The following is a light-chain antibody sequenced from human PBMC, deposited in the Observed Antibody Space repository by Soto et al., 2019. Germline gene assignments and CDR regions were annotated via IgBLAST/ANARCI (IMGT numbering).Light chain of an antibody. CDR1: NIGSKS. V-gene: IGLV3-21*04. Sequence: SYELTQPPSVSVAPGKTARITCGGNNIGSKSVHWYQQKAGQAPILAMYYDSDRPSGIPERFSGSNSVNTATLTISTVEAGDEADYYCQVWDISGNHVVFGGGTKLTVL. J-gene: IGLJ2*01. CDR2: YDS. CDR3: QVWDISGNHVV.